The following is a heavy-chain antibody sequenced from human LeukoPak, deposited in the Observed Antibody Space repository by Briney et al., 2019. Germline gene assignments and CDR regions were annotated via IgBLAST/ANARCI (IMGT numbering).Heavy chain of an antibody. Sequence: SETLSLTCTVSGGSISSYYWSWIRQPPGKGLERIRYIYYSGSTNYNPSLKSRVTISVDTSKNQFSLKLSSVTAADTAVYYCARSRRYSSSPTGWFDPWGQGTLVTVSS. CDR2: IYYSGST. V-gene: IGHV4-59*01. D-gene: IGHD6-13*01. J-gene: IGHJ5*02. CDR3: ARSRRYSSSPTGWFDP. CDR1: GGSISSYY.